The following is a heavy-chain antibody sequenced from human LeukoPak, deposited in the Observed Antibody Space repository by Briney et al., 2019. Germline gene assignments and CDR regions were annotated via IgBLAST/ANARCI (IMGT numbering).Heavy chain of an antibody. CDR2: IYTSGST. CDR1: GGSISSYY. Sequence: SETLSLTCTVSGGSISSYYWSWIRQPPGKGLEWIGYIYTSGSTNYNPSLKSRVTISVDTSKNQFSLKLSSVTAADTAVYYCARLSFYYYDRRVGEFDYWAREPWSPSPQ. CDR3: ARLSFYYYDRRVGEFDY. V-gene: IGHV4-4*09. J-gene: IGHJ4*02. D-gene: IGHD3-22*01.